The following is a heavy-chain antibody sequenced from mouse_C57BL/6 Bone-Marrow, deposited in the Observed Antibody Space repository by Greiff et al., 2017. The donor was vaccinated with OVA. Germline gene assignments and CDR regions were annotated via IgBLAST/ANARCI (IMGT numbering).Heavy chain of an antibody. J-gene: IGHJ3*01. CDR3: ARWHGWFAY. V-gene: IGHV5-9*01. Sequence: EVQVVESGGGLVKPGGSLKLSCAASGFTFSSYTMSWVRQTPEKRLEWVATISGGGGNTYYPDSVKGRFTISRDNAKNTLYLQMSSLRSEDTALYYCARWHGWFAYWGQGTLVTVSA. CDR1: GFTFSSYT. CDR2: ISGGGGNT.